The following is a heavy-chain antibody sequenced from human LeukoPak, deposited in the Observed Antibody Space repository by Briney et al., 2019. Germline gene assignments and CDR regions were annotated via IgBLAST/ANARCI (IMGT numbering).Heavy chain of an antibody. V-gene: IGHV3-15*01. J-gene: IGHJ5*02. CDR1: GFTFSSYA. CDR2: IKSKTDGGTT. D-gene: IGHD4-17*01. Sequence: GGSLRLSCAASGFTFSSYAMSWVRQAPGKGLEWVGRIKSKTDGGTTDYAAPVKGRFTISRDDSKNTLYLQMNSLKTEDTAVYYCTTFSQGDYSSPWGQGTLVTVSS. CDR3: TTFSQGDYSSP.